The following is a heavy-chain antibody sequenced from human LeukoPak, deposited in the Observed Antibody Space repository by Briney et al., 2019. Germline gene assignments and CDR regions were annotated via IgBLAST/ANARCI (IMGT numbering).Heavy chain of an antibody. CDR1: GGSFSGYY. CDR2: INHSGRN. D-gene: IGHD1-7*01. CDR3: ARATGTKVPPGY. V-gene: IGHV4-34*01. J-gene: IGHJ4*02. Sequence: SETLSLTCAVYGGSFSGYYWSWIRQPPGKGLEWTGEINHSGRNNYNPSLKSRVTISINTSKNQFSLKLISVTAADTAVYYCARATGTKVPPGYWGQGTLVTVSS.